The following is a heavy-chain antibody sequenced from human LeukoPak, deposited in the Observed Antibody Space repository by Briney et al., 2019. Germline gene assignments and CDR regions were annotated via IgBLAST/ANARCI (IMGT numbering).Heavy chain of an antibody. J-gene: IGHJ4*02. CDR3: ARVPILHCSGGSCPFDY. CDR1: GYTFTSYA. V-gene: IGHV1-3*01. CDR2: INAGNGNT. D-gene: IGHD2-15*01. Sequence: ASVKVSCKASGYTFTSYAMHWVRQAPGQRLEWMGWINAGNGNTRYSQKFQGRVTITRDTSASTAYMELSSLRSEDTAVYYCARVPILHCSGGSCPFDYWGQGTLVTVSS.